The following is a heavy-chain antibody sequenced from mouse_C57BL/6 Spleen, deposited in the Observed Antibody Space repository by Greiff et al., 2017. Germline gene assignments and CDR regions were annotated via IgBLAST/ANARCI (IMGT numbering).Heavy chain of an antibody. V-gene: IGHV1-82*01. D-gene: IGHD1-1*01. CDR3: ATDYYGSYWFAY. CDR2: IYPGDGDT. CDR1: GYAFSSSW. J-gene: IGHJ3*01. Sequence: VQLQQSGPELVKPGASVKISCKASGYAFSSSWMNWVKQRPGKGLEWIGRIYPGDGDTNYNGKFKGKATLTADKASSTAYMQLISLTSEDSAVYFCATDYYGSYWFAYWGQGTLVTVSA.